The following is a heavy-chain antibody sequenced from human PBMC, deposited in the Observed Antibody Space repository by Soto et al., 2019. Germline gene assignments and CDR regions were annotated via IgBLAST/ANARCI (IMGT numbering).Heavy chain of an antibody. CDR3: VKDLTAANDY. CDR1: GFTFSSYG. V-gene: IGHV3-33*03. CDR2: IWYDGSNK. J-gene: IGHJ4*02. Sequence: PGGSLRLSCAASGFTFSSYGMHWVRQAPGKGLEWVAVIWYDGSNKYYADSVKGRFTISRDNSKNTLFLQMKSLRAEDTALYYCVKDLTAANDYWGQGTLVTVSS. D-gene: IGHD3-16*01.